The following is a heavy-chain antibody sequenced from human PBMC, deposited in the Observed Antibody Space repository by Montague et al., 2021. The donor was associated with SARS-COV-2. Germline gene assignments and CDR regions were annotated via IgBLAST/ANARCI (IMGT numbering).Heavy chain of an antibody. CDR1: GGSSSGGN. V-gene: IGHV4-34*01. Sequence: SETLSLTCAVYGGSSSGGNWSWIRQPPGKGLEWIGEISHSGGANYNSSPKSRVTMSLDTSNNQFSLKLSSVTAADTAMYYCARGRQSIKMIVVVFTVALFFFDSWGQGILVVVSS. D-gene: IGHD3-22*01. CDR3: ARGRQSIKMIVVVFTVALFFFDS. J-gene: IGHJ4*02. CDR2: ISHSGGA.